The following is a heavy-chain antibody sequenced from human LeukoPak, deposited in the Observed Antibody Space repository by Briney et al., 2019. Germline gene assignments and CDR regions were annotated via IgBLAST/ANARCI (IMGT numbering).Heavy chain of an antibody. V-gene: IGHV3-21*01. CDR1: GFTFSSYS. D-gene: IGHD3-9*01. CDR3: ARDGSVLRYFDWSRQNWFDP. J-gene: IGHJ5*02. Sequence: GGSLRLSCAASGFTFSSYSMNWVRQAPGKGLEWVSSISSSSSYIYYAGSVKGRFTISRDNAKNSLYLQMNSLRAEDTAVYYCARDGSVLRYFDWSRQNWFDPWGQGTLVTVSS. CDR2: ISSSSSYI.